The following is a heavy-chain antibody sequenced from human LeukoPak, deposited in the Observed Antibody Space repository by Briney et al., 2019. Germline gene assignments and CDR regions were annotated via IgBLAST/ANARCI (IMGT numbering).Heavy chain of an antibody. Sequence: PGGSLRLSCAASGFTFSSYSMNWVRQAPGKGLEWVSSISSSSSCIYYADSVKGRFTISRDNAKNSLYLQMNSLRAEDTAVYYCARDCGGEPGYCYYFDYWGQGTLVTVSS. CDR2: ISSSSSCI. D-gene: IGHD2-21*01. CDR1: GFTFSSYS. CDR3: ARDCGGEPGYCYYFDY. J-gene: IGHJ4*02. V-gene: IGHV3-21*01.